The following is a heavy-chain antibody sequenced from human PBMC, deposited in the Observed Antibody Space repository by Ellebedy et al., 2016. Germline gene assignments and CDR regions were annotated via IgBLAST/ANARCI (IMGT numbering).Heavy chain of an antibody. CDR2: IIPIFGTA. J-gene: IGHJ5*02. D-gene: IGHD3-10*01. CDR3: ARELLWFGGVSGGFDP. V-gene: IGHV1-69*13. CDR1: GGTFSSYA. Sequence: SVQVSCXASGGTFSSYAISWVRQAPGQGLEWMGGIIPIFGTANYAQKFQGRVTITADESTSTAYMELSSLRSEDTAVYYCARELLWFGGVSGGFDPWGQGTLVTVSS.